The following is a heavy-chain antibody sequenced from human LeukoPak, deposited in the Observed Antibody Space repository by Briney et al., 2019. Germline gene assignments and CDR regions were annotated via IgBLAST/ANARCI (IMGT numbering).Heavy chain of an antibody. CDR3: ARTDYGDYPNWFDP. CDR1: GYTFTGYY. Sequence: ASVKVSCKASGYTFTGYYMHWVRQAPGQGLEWMGWINPNSGGTNYAQKFQGRVTMTRDTSISTAYMELSGLRSDDTAVYYCARTDYGDYPNWFDPWGQGTLVTVSS. CDR2: INPNSGGT. J-gene: IGHJ5*02. D-gene: IGHD4-17*01. V-gene: IGHV1-2*02.